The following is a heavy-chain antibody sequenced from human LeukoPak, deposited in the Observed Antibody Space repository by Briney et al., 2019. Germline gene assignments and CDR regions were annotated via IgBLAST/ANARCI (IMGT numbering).Heavy chain of an antibody. Sequence: PSETLSLTCTVSGGSISSYYWSRIRQPPGKGLEWIGYIYYSGSTNYNPSLKSRVTISVDTSKNQFSLKLSSVTAADTAVYYCARDVTDYYYLDVWGKGTTVTVSS. CDR3: ARDVTDYYYLDV. CDR1: GGSISSYY. V-gene: IGHV4-59*01. CDR2: IYYSGST. J-gene: IGHJ6*03.